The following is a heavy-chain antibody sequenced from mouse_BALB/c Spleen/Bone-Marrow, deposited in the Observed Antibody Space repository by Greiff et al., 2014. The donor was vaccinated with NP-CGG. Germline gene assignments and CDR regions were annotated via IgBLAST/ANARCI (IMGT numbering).Heavy chain of an antibody. CDR3: AREGLRAWFVY. V-gene: IGHV1-4*01. D-gene: IGHD2-4*01. Sequence: VQGVESGAELARPGASVKMSCKASGYTFTSYTIHWVKQRPGQGLEWIGYINPSSDYTNYNQKFEDKATLTADKSSSTAYMQLSSLTSEDSAVYYCAREGLRAWFVYWGQGTLVTVSA. CDR1: GYTFTSYT. J-gene: IGHJ3*01. CDR2: INPSSDYT.